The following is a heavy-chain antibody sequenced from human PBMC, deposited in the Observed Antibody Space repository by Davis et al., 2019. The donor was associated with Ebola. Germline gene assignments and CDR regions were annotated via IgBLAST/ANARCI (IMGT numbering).Heavy chain of an antibody. CDR2: IGTAGDT. V-gene: IGHV3-13*01. Sequence: GSLKISCAASGFTFSSYDMHWVRPATGKGLEWVSAIGTAGDTYYPGSVKGRFTISRENAKNSLYLQMNSLRAGDTAVYYCARAHFWSGSGAFDIWGQGTMVTVSS. CDR3: ARAHFWSGSGAFDI. J-gene: IGHJ3*02. CDR1: GFTFSSYD. D-gene: IGHD3-3*02.